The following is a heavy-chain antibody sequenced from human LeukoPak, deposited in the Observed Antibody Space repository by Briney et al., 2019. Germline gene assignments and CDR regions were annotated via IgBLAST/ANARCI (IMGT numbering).Heavy chain of an antibody. CDR1: GFTFSSYA. J-gene: IGHJ4*02. D-gene: IGHD4-17*01. CDR2: ISGSGGST. Sequence: GGSLRLSCGASGFTFSSYAMSWVRQAPGKGLEWVSAISGSGGSTYYADSVKGRFTISRDNSKNTLYLQMNSLRAEDTAVYYCAKDSRKTVTMNYWGQGTLVTVSS. V-gene: IGHV3-23*01. CDR3: AKDSRKTVTMNY.